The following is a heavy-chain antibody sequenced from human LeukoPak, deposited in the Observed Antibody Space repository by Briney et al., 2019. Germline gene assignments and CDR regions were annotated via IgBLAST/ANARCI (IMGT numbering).Heavy chain of an antibody. V-gene: IGHV1-69*13. J-gene: IGHJ6*02. Sequence: ASVKVSCKASGGTFSSYAISWVRQAPGQGLEWMGGIIPIFGTANYAQKFQGRVTITADESTSTAYMELSSLRSEDTAVYYCARHIVVVVAASHDYYYYGMDVWGQGTTVTVSS. CDR1: GGTFSSYA. CDR3: ARHIVVVVAASHDYYYYGMDV. D-gene: IGHD2-15*01. CDR2: IIPIFGTA.